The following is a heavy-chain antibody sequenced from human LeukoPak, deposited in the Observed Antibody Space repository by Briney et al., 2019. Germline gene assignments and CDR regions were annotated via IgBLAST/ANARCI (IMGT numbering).Heavy chain of an antibody. CDR2: IYYSGST. CDR3: ARVRVEYSSSYFDY. CDR1: GGSISSYY. D-gene: IGHD6-6*01. Sequence: SETLSLTCTVSGGSISSYYWSWIRQPPGKGLEWIGYIYYSGSTNYNPSLKSRVTISVDTSKNQFSLKLSSVTAADTAVYYCARVRVEYSSSYFDYWGQGTLVTVSS. V-gene: IGHV4-59*01. J-gene: IGHJ4*02.